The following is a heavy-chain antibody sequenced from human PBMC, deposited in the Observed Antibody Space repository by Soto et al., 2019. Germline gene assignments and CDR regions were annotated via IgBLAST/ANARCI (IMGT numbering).Heavy chain of an antibody. CDR1: GFNVNSDY. CDR3: ARDPGLRNGMSA. J-gene: IGHJ6*02. CDR2: IYSDGST. Sequence: EVQVVESGGDLVQPGGSLRLSCAASGFNVNSDYMNWVRQAPGKGLGWVSVIYSDGSTYYADSVKGRFSISRDNSKNMLNLEMSSLRAEDTAVYYCARDPGLRNGMSAWGQGTTVTVSS. V-gene: IGHV3-66*01.